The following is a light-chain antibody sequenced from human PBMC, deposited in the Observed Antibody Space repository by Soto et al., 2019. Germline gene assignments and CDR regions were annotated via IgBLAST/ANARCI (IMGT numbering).Light chain of an antibody. J-gene: IGKJ1*01. V-gene: IGKV3-20*01. CDR3: QQYESSPRT. CDR1: QSVSSSY. CDR2: HTS. Sequence: VLTQSPGTLSLTKGERATLSCRASQSVSSSYLAWYQQKPGQAPRLLVYHTSNRATGIPDRFSASGSGTEFTLTISRLEPEDFAVYYCQQYESSPRTFGQVTNV.